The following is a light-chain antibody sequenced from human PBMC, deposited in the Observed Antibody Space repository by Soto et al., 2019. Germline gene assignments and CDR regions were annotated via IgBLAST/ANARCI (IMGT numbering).Light chain of an antibody. Sequence: DIQMIQSPATLSASVGDRITITCRASENIFKYVAWYQQTSGSAPNLLIYAASDLESGVPSRFSGSGSRTEFSLTIDNLQPNDSATYYCQHYNTRSIAFGGGTKVDVK. CDR2: AAS. V-gene: IGKV1-5*01. CDR3: QHYNTRSIA. J-gene: IGKJ4*01. CDR1: ENIFKY.